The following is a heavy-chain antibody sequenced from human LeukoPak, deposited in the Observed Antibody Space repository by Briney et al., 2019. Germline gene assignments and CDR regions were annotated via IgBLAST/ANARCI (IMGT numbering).Heavy chain of an antibody. CDR1: GFTVSGNY. J-gene: IGHJ4*02. CDR3: ARDQATVTTGFDY. CDR2: IYSGGST. V-gene: IGHV3-66*01. Sequence: GGSLRLSCAASGFTVSGNYMSWVRQAPGKGLEWVSVIYSGGSTYYADSVKGRFTISRDNSKNTLYLQMNSLRAEDTAVYYCARDQATVTTGFDYWGQGTLVTVSS. D-gene: IGHD4-17*01.